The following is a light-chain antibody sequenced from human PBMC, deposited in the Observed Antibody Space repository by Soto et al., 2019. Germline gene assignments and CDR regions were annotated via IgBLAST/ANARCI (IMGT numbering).Light chain of an antibody. CDR2: KAS. CDR1: QSISSW. J-gene: IGKJ1*01. Sequence: DIQMTQSPSTLSASVGDRVTITCRASQSISSWLAWYQQKPGKAPKLLIYKASSLQSGVPSRFSGSGSGTESTLTISSLQPDEFATYYCQQYNSYSTFGQVTKVEIK. CDR3: QQYNSYST. V-gene: IGKV1-5*03.